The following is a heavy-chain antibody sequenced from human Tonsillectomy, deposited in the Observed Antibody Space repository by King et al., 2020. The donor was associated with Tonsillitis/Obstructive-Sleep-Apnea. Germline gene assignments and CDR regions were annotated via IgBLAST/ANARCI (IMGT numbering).Heavy chain of an antibody. CDR1: GFTFSSYA. J-gene: IGHJ4*02. V-gene: IGHV3-23*04. Sequence: QLVQSGGGLVQPGGSLRLSCAASGFTFSSYAMSWVRQAPGKGREWVSAISGSGGSTYYADSVKVRFTYSRDNSKNTLYLQMNSLRAEDTAVYYCAKGRPFRCSSRGCYFDYWGQGTLVTVSS. CDR2: ISGSGGST. D-gene: IGHD6-13*01. CDR3: AKGRPFRCSSRGCYFDY.